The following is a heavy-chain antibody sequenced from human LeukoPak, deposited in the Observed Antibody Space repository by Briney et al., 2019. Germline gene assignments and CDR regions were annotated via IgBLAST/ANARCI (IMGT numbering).Heavy chain of an antibody. Sequence: PGGSLRHSCAASGFTFSSYSMNWVRQAPGKGLEWVSSISSSSSYIYYADSVKGRFTISRDNAKNSLYLQMNSLRAEDTAVYYCARDLLRFLEWLYSMDVWGKGTTVTVSS. J-gene: IGHJ6*04. D-gene: IGHD3-3*01. CDR3: ARDLLRFLEWLYSMDV. V-gene: IGHV3-21*01. CDR1: GFTFSSYS. CDR2: ISSSSSYI.